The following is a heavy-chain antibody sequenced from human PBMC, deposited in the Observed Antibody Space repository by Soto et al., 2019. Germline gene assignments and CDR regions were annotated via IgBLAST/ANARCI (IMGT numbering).Heavy chain of an antibody. CDR3: ARVPAY. D-gene: IGHD2-2*01. J-gene: IGHJ4*02. CDR1: GGSMSRGGYS. CDR2: MYHSGST. Sequence: PSETLLLSCTVSGGSMSRGGYSWCRIRQPPGKGLEWIGYMYHSGSTYYDPSLKSRVTISIDRSKNRFSLKLSSVTAADTAVYYCARVPAYWGQGTLVTVSS. V-gene: IGHV4-30-2*01.